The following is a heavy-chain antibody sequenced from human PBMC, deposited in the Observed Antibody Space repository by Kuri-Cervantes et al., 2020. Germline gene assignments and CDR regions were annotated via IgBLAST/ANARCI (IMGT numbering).Heavy chain of an antibody. J-gene: IGHJ5*01. D-gene: IGHD3-3*02. CDR1: GFTFSDYY. CDR2: ISGSGGST. CDR3: AKEGTAQISSWYDS. Sequence: GESLKISCAASGFTFSDYYMSWVRQAPGKGLEWVSAISGSGGSTYYADSVKGRFTISRDNSKNTLYLQMNSLRAEDTAVYYCAKEGTAQISSWYDSWGQGVLVTVSS. V-gene: IGHV3-23*01.